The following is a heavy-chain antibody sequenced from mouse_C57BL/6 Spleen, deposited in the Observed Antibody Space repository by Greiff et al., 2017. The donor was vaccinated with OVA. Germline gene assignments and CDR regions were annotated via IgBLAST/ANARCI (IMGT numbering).Heavy chain of an antibody. CDR1: GYAFSSSW. J-gene: IGHJ1*03. Sequence: QVQLQQSGPELVKPGASVKISCKASGYAFSSSWMNWVKQRPGKGLEWIGRIYPGDGDTNYNGKFKGKATLTADKSSSTAYRQLSSLTSEHSAVYFCASAPVYYGSSYGYFDVWGTGTTVTVSS. D-gene: IGHD1-1*01. V-gene: IGHV1-82*01. CDR2: IYPGDGDT. CDR3: ASAPVYYGSSYGYFDV.